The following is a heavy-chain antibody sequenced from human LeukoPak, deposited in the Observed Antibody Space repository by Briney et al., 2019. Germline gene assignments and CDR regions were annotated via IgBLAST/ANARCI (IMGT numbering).Heavy chain of an antibody. V-gene: IGHV4-39*01. CDR2: IYYSGST. CDR3: ARRVGMRDLRAFDI. CDR1: GGSISSSSYY. Sequence: SETLSLTCTVSGGSISSSSYYWGWIRQPPGKGLEWIGSIYYSGSTYYNPSLKSRVTISVDTSKNQFSLKLSSVTAADTAVYYCARRVGMRDLRAFDIWGQGTMVTVSS. J-gene: IGHJ3*02.